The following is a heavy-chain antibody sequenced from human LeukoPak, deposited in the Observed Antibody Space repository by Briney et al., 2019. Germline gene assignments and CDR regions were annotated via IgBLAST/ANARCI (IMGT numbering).Heavy chain of an antibody. CDR1: GYTFTSYD. V-gene: IGHV1-8*01. D-gene: IGHD2-15*01. CDR2: MNPNSGNT. Sequence: GASVKVSCKASGYTFTSYDINWVRQATGQGLEWMGWMNPNSGNTGYAQKFQGRVTMTRNTSISTAYMELSSLRSEDTAVYYCARAPIVVVVAATRGGYYYCGMDVWGQGTTVTVSS. J-gene: IGHJ6*02. CDR3: ARAPIVVVVAATRGGYYYCGMDV.